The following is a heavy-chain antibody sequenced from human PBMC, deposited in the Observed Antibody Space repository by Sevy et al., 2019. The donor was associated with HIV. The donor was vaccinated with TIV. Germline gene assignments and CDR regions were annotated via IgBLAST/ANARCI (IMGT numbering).Heavy chain of an antibody. V-gene: IGHV3-15*01. D-gene: IGHD5-12*01. CDR3: TTPLPVEMATIGYYYYMDV. Sequence: GGSLRLSCAASGFTFSNAWMSWVRQAPGKGLEWVGRIKSKTDGGTTDYAAPVKGRFTISRDDSKNTLYLQMNSLKTEETAVYYCTTPLPVEMATIGYYYYMDVWGKGTTVTVSS. CDR2: IKSKTDGGTT. J-gene: IGHJ6*03. CDR1: GFTFSNAW.